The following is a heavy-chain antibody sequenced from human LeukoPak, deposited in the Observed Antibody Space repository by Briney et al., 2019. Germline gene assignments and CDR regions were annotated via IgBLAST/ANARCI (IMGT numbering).Heavy chain of an antibody. CDR1: GFTFSSYW. V-gene: IGHV3-7*01. Sequence: GGSLRLSCAASGFTFSSYWMSWVRQAPGKGLEWVANIKQDGSEKYYVDSVKGRFTISRDNAKNSLYLQMNSLRAEATAVYYCARDTDYYGIGYFDYWGQGTLVTVSS. CDR3: ARDTDYYGIGYFDY. D-gene: IGHD3-10*01. J-gene: IGHJ4*02. CDR2: IKQDGSEK.